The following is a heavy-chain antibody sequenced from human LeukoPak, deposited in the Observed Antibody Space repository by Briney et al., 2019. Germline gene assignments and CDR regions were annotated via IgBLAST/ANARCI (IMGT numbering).Heavy chain of an antibody. CDR1: GGSFSSYY. Sequence: SETLSLTCTVSGGSFSSYYWSWIRQPPGKGLERIGYIYPTGTTSYNPSLKSRVTISLDTSKNQFSLQLSSVTAADTAVYYCARERYDFWSFDYWGQGTLVTFSS. D-gene: IGHD3-3*01. V-gene: IGHV4-4*09. J-gene: IGHJ4*02. CDR3: ARERYDFWSFDY. CDR2: IYPTGTT.